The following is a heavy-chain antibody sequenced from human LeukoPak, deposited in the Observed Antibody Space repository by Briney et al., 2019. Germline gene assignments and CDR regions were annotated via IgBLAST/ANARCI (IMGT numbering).Heavy chain of an antibody. CDR1: GFNFDDYA. CDR2: ITWNSDSI. CDR3: SGGYYYYMDV. V-gene: IGHV3-9*01. Sequence: TGGSLRLSCAASGFNFDDYAMHWVRQAPGKGLEWVSGITWNSDSIGYADSVKGRFTISGDNAKNSLYLQMNSLRAEDTALYYCSGGYYYYMDVWGKGTTVTISS. D-gene: IGHD4-23*01. J-gene: IGHJ6*03.